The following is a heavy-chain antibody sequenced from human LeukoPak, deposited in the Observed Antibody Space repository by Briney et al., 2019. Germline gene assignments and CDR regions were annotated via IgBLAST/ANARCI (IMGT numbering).Heavy chain of an antibody. V-gene: IGHV3-23*01. CDR2: FITDDSST. D-gene: IGHD3-10*01. Sequence: GGSLRLSCAASGFSVKSYSMNWVRQAPGKGLEWVSSFITDDSSTHYADSVQGRFTISRDNSENTLYLQMNSLRAEDTAVYYCAKDGRGILRESWGQGTLVTVSS. J-gene: IGHJ5*02. CDR3: AKDGRGILRES. CDR1: GFSVKSYS.